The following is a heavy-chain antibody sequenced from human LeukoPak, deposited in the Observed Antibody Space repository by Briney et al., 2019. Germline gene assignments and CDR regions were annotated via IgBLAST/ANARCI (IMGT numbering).Heavy chain of an antibody. Sequence: SETLSLTCAVYGGSFSGYYWSWIRQPPGKGLEWIGEINHSGSTNYNPSLKSRVTISVDTSKNQFSLKLSSVTAADTAVYYCARDLIHPYHAFDIWGQGTMVTVSS. CDR1: GGSFSGYY. CDR3: ARDLIHPYHAFDI. J-gene: IGHJ3*02. V-gene: IGHV4-34*01. CDR2: INHSGST.